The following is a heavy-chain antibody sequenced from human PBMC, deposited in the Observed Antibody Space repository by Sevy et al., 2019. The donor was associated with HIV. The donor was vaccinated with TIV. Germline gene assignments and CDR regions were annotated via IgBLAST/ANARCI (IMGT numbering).Heavy chain of an antibody. J-gene: IGHJ4*02. Sequence: GGSLRLSCAASGFTFSSYRMTWVRQAPGKGLEWVSCISSNSGYINYADSVKGRFTISGDNAKNLLYLQMDSRRDEDTAVYYCARAVVEISTWRSDYWGQGTLVTVSS. CDR2: ISSNSGYI. D-gene: IGHD5-12*01. CDR1: GFTFSSYR. V-gene: IGHV3-21*01. CDR3: ARAVVEISTWRSDY.